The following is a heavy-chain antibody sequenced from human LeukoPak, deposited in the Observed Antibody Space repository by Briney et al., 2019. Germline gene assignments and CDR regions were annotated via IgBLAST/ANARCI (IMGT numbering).Heavy chain of an antibody. CDR1: GFTFSSYW. D-gene: IGHD3-3*01. J-gene: IGHJ4*02. V-gene: IGHV3-7*01. CDR3: ARGRFGIFGVAKSDY. Sequence: GGSLRLSCAASGFTFSSYWMSWVRQAPGKGQEWVANIKQDGSEKYYVDSVKGRFTISRDNAKNSLYLQMNSLRAEDTAVYYCARGRFGIFGVAKSDYWGQGTLVTVSS. CDR2: IKQDGSEK.